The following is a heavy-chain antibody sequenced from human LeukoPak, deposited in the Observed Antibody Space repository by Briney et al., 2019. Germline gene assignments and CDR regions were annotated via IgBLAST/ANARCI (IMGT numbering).Heavy chain of an antibody. CDR1: GFTFSSYG. Sequence: PGGSLRLSCAASGFTFSSYGMHWVRQAPGKGLGWVAVISYDGSNKYYADSVKGRFTISRDNSKNTLYLQMNSLRPEDTAVYYCAKHYYGSGSQKYYFDYWGQGTLVTVSS. CDR2: ISYDGSNK. D-gene: IGHD3-10*01. CDR3: AKHYYGSGSQKYYFDY. J-gene: IGHJ4*02. V-gene: IGHV3-30*18.